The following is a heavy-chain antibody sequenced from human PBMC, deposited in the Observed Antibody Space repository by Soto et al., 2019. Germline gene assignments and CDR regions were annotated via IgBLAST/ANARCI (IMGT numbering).Heavy chain of an antibody. CDR2: IIPIFGTA. J-gene: IGHJ2*01. V-gene: IGHV1-69*05. CDR3: ARRRIAVAGSHWYFDL. CDR1: GGTFSSYA. Sequence: QVQLVKSGAEVKKPGSSVKVSCKASGGTFSSYAISWVRQAPGQGLEWMGGIIPIFGTANYAQKFQGRVTITXXEXTXXAYMELSSLRSEDTAVYYCARRRIAVAGSHWYFDLWGRGTLVTVSS. D-gene: IGHD6-19*01.